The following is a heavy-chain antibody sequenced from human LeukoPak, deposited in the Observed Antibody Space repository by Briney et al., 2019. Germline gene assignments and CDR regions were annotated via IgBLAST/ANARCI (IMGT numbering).Heavy chain of an antibody. Sequence: GGSLRLSCAASGFTFSSYWMSWVRQAPGKGLEWVANIKQDGSEKYYVDSVKGRFTISRDNAKNSLYLQMNSLRAEDTAVYYCATTITRTTLKFDYWGQGTLVTVSS. V-gene: IGHV3-7*01. CDR1: GFTFSSYW. J-gene: IGHJ4*02. CDR2: IKQDGSEK. CDR3: ATTITRTTLKFDY. D-gene: IGHD1-7*01.